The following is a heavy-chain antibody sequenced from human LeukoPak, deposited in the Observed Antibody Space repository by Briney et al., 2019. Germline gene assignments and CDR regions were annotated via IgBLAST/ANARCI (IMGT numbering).Heavy chain of an antibody. CDR2: ISYDGSNK. V-gene: IGHV3-30*18. J-gene: IGHJ4*02. D-gene: IGHD3-22*01. CDR1: GFTFSSYG. Sequence: GGSLRLSCAASGFTFSSYGMHWVRQAPGKGLEWVAVISYDGSNKYYADSVKGRFTISRDNSKNTLYLQMNSLRAEDTAVYYCAKAERGYYGAVGYWGQGTLVTVSS. CDR3: AKAERGYYGAVGY.